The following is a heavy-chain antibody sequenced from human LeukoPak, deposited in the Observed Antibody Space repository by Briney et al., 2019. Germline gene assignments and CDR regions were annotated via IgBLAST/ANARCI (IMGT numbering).Heavy chain of an antibody. CDR1: GGSISSYY. D-gene: IGHD3-22*01. CDR2: IYYSGST. J-gene: IGHJ4*02. Sequence: SETLSLTCTVSGGSISSYYWSWIRQPPGKGLEWIGYIYYSGSTNYNPSLKSRVTISVDTSKNRFSLKLSSVTAADTAVYYCAGSAYYYDSSGYLSYWGQGTLVTVSS. V-gene: IGHV4-59*01. CDR3: AGSAYYYDSSGYLSY.